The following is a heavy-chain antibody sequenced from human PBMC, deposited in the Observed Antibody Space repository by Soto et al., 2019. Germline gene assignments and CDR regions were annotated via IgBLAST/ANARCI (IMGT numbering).Heavy chain of an antibody. CDR2: IFHSGNA. D-gene: IGHD2-15*01. CDR1: GGSIRNVY. J-gene: IGHJ4*01. V-gene: IGHV4-59*01. CDR3: ARAHAPTLPFDS. Sequence: PSETLSLTCTVSGGSIRNVYWSWIRQAPGKGLEWIDFIFHSGNAKYNPSLKSRVTISVDTSKNQFSLSLDSVTAADTAVYFCARAHAPTLPFDSWGQGTLVTVSS.